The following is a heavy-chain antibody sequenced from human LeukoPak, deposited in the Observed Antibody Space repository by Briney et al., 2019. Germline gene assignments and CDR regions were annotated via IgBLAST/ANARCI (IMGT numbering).Heavy chain of an antibody. CDR3: LMVVVITTY. J-gene: IGHJ4*02. CDR2: INPNSGGT. Sequence: ASVTVSCKASGYTFTGYYMHWVRQAPGQGLEWMGWINPNSGGTNYAQKFQGRVTMTRDTSISTAYMELSRLRSDDTAVYYCLMVVVITTYWGQGTLVTVSS. CDR1: GYTFTGYY. V-gene: IGHV1-2*02. D-gene: IGHD3-22*01.